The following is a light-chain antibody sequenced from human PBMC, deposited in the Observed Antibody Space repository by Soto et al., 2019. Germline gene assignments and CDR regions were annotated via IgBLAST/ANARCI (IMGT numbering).Light chain of an antibody. CDR1: SSNIGSKT. CDR3: SAWDASLNGYV. V-gene: IGLV1-44*01. J-gene: IGLJ1*01. Sequence: QSVLTQPPSASGTPGQRVTFSCSGSSSNIGSKTVNWYQQLPGTAPKLLIYSNYQRPSGVPDRFSGSKSGTSASRAISGLQSEDEADYYCSAWDASLNGYVFGTGTKLTVL. CDR2: SNY.